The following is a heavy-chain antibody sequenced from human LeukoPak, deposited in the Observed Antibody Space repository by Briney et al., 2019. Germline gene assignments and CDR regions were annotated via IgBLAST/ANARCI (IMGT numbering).Heavy chain of an antibody. CDR1: GFTFSSNA. CDR2: ISGSGGTT. V-gene: IGHV3-23*01. CDR3: GRDPAPGYFDY. D-gene: IGHD3-10*01. J-gene: IGHJ4*02. Sequence: GGSLRLSCEASGFTFSSNAMSWVRQAPGKGLEWVSVISGSGGTTYYADSVKGRFTISRYNSKNTLYLQMNSLRAEDTAVYYCGRDPAPGYFDYWGQGTLVTVSS.